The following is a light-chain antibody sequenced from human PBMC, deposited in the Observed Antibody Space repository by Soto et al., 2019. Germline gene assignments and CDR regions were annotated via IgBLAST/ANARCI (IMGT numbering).Light chain of an antibody. CDR3: SSYAGSSNV. J-gene: IGLJ1*01. V-gene: IGLV2-8*01. CDR2: EVN. Sequence: QSALTQPPSASGSPGQSVAISCTGISSDVGGYNYVSWYQQHPGKAPKLMIYEVNKRHSGVPDRFSGSKSGNTASLTVSGLQAEDEADYYCSSYAGSSNVFGTGTKVTVL. CDR1: SSDVGGYNY.